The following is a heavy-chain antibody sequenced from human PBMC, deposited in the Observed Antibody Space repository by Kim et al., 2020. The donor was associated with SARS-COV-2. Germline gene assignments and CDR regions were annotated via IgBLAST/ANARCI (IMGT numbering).Heavy chain of an antibody. J-gene: IGHJ6*02. CDR1: GFTFSRYA. D-gene: IGHD2-8*02. V-gene: IGHV3-23*03. CDR3: AKPRAYCTSDANCYWGRYYGLDV. Sequence: GGSLRRSCVVSGFTFSRYAMTWVRQAPGKGLEWVSVIYSGGSSTDYADSVKGRFTISRDNSKNTLYLQMNSLRAEDTAVYYCAKPRAYCTSDANCYWGRYYGLDVWGRGTTVTVSS. CDR2: IYSGGSST.